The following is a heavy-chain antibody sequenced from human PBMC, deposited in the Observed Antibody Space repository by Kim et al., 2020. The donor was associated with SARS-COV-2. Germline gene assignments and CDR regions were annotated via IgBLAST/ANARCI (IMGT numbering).Heavy chain of an antibody. CDR3: ARGPFRPNDYGEYVDY. J-gene: IGHJ4*02. V-gene: IGHV3-53*01. CDR1: GFTVSSNY. CDR2: IYSGGST. Sequence: GGSLRLSCAASGFTVSSNYMSWVRQAPGKGLEWVSVIYSGGSTYYAESVKGRFTISRDNSKNTLYLQMNSLRGEDTAVYYCARGPFRPNDYGEYVDYWGQGTLVTVSS. D-gene: IGHD4-17*01.